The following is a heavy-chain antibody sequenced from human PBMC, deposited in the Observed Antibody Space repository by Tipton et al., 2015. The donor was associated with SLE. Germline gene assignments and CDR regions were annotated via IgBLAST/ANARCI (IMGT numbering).Heavy chain of an antibody. CDR2: IGACNGNT. V-gene: IGHV1-18*01. Sequence: QLVQSGVEVKKPGASVKVSCKASGYTFTSYGICWVRQAPGQGLEWMGGIGACNGNTDYAQKLRGRVTVTTDTSTNTAYLELRSLTSDDTALYYCARDVPASGSHLLDSWGQGTLVTVSS. D-gene: IGHD6-13*01. J-gene: IGHJ4*02. CDR1: GYTFTSYG. CDR3: ARDVPASGSHLLDS.